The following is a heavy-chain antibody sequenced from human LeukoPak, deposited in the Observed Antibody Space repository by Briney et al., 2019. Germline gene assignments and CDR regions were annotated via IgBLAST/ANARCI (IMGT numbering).Heavy chain of an antibody. CDR2: LNTGGNST. V-gene: IGHV3-74*01. Sequence: GGSLRLSCTASGFNFSNYWMHWVRQAPGKGLVWVSRLNTGGNSTIYADSVKGLFIIYSDNAKSTLYLQMNSLRADDTGVYYCTREGAYDSGTYGAGDYWGQGTLVTVSS. J-gene: IGHJ4*02. D-gene: IGHD3-10*01. CDR1: GFNFSNYW. CDR3: TREGAYDSGTYGAGDY.